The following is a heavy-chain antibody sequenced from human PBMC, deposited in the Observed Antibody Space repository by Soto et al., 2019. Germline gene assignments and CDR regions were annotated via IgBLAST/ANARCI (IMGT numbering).Heavy chain of an antibody. CDR2: TYYRSKWYN. D-gene: IGHD6-13*01. V-gene: IGHV6-1*01. CDR1: GDSVSSDSAA. Sequence: SQTLSLTCAISGDSVSSDSAAWNWIRQSPSRGLEWLGRTYYRSKWYNDYAVSVKSRITINPDTSKNQFSLQLNSVTPEDTAVYYCARDSGPIPAALIDYWGQGTLVTVSS. CDR3: ARDSGPIPAALIDY. J-gene: IGHJ4*02.